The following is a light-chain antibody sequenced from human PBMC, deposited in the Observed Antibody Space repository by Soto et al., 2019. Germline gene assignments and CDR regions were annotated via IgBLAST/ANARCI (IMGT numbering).Light chain of an antibody. Sequence: ALTQPASVSGSPGQSITISCTATSSDVGGYNYVSWYQQHPGKAPKLMIYEVSNRPSGVSNRFSGSKSGNTASLTISGLQAEDEADYYCSSYTSSSTRVFGGGTKLTVL. CDR3: SSYTSSSTRV. V-gene: IGLV2-14*01. J-gene: IGLJ3*02. CDR2: EVS. CDR1: SSDVGGYNY.